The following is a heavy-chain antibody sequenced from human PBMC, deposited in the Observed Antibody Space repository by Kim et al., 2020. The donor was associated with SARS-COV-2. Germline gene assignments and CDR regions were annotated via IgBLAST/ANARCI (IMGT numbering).Heavy chain of an antibody. CDR3: ASTYDILTDNAFDI. Sequence: SPSFQGQVTISADKSISTAYLQWSSLKASDTAMYYCASTYDILTDNAFDIWGQGTMVTVSS. J-gene: IGHJ3*02. D-gene: IGHD3-9*01. V-gene: IGHV5-51*01.